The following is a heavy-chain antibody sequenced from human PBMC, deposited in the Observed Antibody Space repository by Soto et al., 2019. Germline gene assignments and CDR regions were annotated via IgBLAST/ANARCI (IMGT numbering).Heavy chain of an antibody. CDR3: ARVPTP. CDR2: IYYNGTT. Sequence: SETLSLTCTVSGGSISSPNFYWSWIRQHPGKGLEWIGHIYYNGTTYYNPTLKSRVSISVDRSKNQFSLKLSSVTAADTAVYYCARVPTPWGQGTLVTVSS. V-gene: IGHV4-30-4*08. D-gene: IGHD2-2*01. J-gene: IGHJ5*02. CDR1: GGSISSPNFY.